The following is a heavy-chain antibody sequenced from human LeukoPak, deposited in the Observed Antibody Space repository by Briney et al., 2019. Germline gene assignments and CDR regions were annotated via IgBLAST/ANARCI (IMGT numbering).Heavy chain of an antibody. CDR1: GYSFTSYW. J-gene: IGHJ4*02. V-gene: IGHV5-51*01. D-gene: IGHD2-15*01. CDR3: ARHRKDIGFDS. CDR2: IYPGESDT. Sequence: GESLKISCKGSGYSFTSYWIGWVRQMPGKGLEWMGIIYPGESDTRYSQSFQGQVTISADKSISTAYLQWSSLKASDTAMYYCARHRKDIGFDSWGQGTLVTVSS.